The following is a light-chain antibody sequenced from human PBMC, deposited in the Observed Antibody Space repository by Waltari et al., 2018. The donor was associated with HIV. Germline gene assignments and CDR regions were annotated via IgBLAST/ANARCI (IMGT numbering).Light chain of an antibody. Sequence: QPALTQPASISGSPGQSIPLSCTGGPHDIGAYDFVPWHQLSTNKAPQVLIYEVTRRPSGVSARFSASKSGNTASLTISPLQPDDEAVYFCTSQSVGTTSPRVFGGGTRVTVL. CDR2: EVT. J-gene: IGLJ2*01. CDR3: TSQSVGTTSPRV. V-gene: IGLV2-14*03. CDR1: PHDIGAYDF.